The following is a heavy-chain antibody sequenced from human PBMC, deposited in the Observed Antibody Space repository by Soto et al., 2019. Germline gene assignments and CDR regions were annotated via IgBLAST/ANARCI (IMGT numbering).Heavy chain of an antibody. CDR2: IYYSGST. CDR1: GGSISSGDYY. CDR3: ARSGITMVRGVIITSWFDP. Sequence: PSDTLSLTCTVSGGSISSGDYYWSWIRQPPGKGLEWIGYIYYSGSTYYNPSLKSRVTISVDTSKNQFSLKLSSVTAADTAVYYCARSGITMVRGVIITSWFDPWGQGTLVTVSS. D-gene: IGHD3-10*01. J-gene: IGHJ5*02. V-gene: IGHV4-30-4*02.